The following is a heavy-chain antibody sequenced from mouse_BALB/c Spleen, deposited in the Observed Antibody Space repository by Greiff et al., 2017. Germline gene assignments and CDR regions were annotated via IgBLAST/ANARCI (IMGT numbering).Heavy chain of an antibody. CDR3: AKERGNGYYWFAY. V-gene: IGHV5-17*02. CDR2: ISSGSSTI. J-gene: IGHJ3*01. Sequence: DVTLVESGGGLVQPGGSRKLSCAASGFTFSSFGMHWVRQAPEKGLEWVAYISSGSSTIYYADTVKGRFTISRDNPKNTLFLQMTSLRSEDTAMYYCAKERGNGYYWFAYWGQGTLVTVSA. D-gene: IGHD2-3*01. CDR1: GFTFSSFG.